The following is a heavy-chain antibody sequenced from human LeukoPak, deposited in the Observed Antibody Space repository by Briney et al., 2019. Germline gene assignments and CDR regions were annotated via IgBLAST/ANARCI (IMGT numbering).Heavy chain of an antibody. D-gene: IGHD1-26*01. J-gene: IGHJ4*02. CDR2: IYTSGST. CDR1: GGSISSYF. Sequence: PSETLSLTXTVSGGSISSYFWSWIRQPAGKGLEWIGHIYTSGSTNYNPSLKSRVTMSVDTSKNQFSLKVTSVTAADTAVYYCARXPQSYRIFDYWGQGTLVTVSS. CDR3: ARXPQSYRIFDY. V-gene: IGHV4-4*07.